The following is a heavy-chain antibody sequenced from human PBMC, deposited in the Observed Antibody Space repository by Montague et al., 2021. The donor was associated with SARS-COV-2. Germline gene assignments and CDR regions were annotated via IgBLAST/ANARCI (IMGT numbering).Heavy chain of an antibody. Sequence: PALVKPTQTLTLTCSFSGFSLSTSGMCVSWIRQPPGKALEWLALIDWYVDKYYSTSLKTSLTISNDTSKNQVVLTMTNMDPVDTATYYCARMTTVTYPYYGYYGMDVWGQGTTVTVSS. CDR2: IDWYVDK. J-gene: IGHJ6*02. CDR3: ARMTTVTYPYYGYYGMDV. D-gene: IGHD4-17*01. V-gene: IGHV2-70*01. CDR1: GFSLSTSGMC.